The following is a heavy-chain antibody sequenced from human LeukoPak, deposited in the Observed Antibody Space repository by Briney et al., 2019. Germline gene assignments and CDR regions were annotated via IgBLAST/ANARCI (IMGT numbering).Heavy chain of an antibody. D-gene: IGHD4-17*01. Sequence: GGSLRLSCAASGFTFSNYAMNWVRQAPGKGLEWVSHISSNSNIYYADSVRGRFTIPRDSAKSSLYLQMNSLRAEDTAVYYCARGTYGDYTFDYWGQGTLVTVSS. V-gene: IGHV3-21*05. CDR3: ARGTYGDYTFDY. CDR1: GFTFSNYA. CDR2: ISSNSNI. J-gene: IGHJ4*02.